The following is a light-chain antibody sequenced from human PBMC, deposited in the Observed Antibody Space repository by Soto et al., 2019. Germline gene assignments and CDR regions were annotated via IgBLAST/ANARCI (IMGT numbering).Light chain of an antibody. CDR3: QQSYSNPQT. V-gene: IGKV1-39*01. CDR1: QSISSY. Sequence: IQMTQSPSSLSASVGDRVTITCRASQSISSYLNWYQQRPGKAPKLLIYAASSLQSGVPSRFSGRGSGTDFTLTISSLQPEDFETYYCQQSYSNPQTFGQGTKVDIK. J-gene: IGKJ1*01. CDR2: AAS.